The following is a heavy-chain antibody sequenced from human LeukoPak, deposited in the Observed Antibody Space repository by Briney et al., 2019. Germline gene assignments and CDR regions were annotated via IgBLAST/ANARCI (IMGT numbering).Heavy chain of an antibody. Sequence: GGSLRLSCAASGFTFSSNWMSWVRQAPGKGLEWVANIKQDGSEKYYVDSVKGRFTISRDNAKNSLFLQLNSLRVEDTAVYYCARDVRDEYTSGWYPIGYWGQGTLVTVSS. CDR1: GFTFSSNW. J-gene: IGHJ4*02. CDR2: IKQDGSEK. D-gene: IGHD6-19*01. CDR3: ARDVRDEYTSGWYPIGY. V-gene: IGHV3-7*01.